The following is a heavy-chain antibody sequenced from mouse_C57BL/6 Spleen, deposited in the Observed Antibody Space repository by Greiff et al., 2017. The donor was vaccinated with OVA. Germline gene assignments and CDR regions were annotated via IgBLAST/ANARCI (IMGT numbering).Heavy chain of an antibody. V-gene: IGHV1-85*01. J-gene: IGHJ3*01. CDR3: ASNAWFAY. CDR1: GYTFTSYD. Sequence: QVQLKESGPELVKPGASVKLSCKASGYTFTSYDINWVKQRPGQGLEWIGWIYPRDGSTKYNEKFKGKATLTVDTSSSTAYMELHSLTSEDSAVYFCASNAWFAYWGQGTLVTVSA. CDR2: IYPRDGST.